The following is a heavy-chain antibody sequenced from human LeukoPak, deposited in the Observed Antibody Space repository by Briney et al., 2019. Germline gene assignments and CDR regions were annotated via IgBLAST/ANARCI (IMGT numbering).Heavy chain of an antibody. V-gene: IGHV4-4*07. Sequence: SETLSLTCTVSSGSLSSFYWNWIRQPAGKGLEWVGRIYPSGSTDYNASLKSRVTMSVDTSKKQFSLTLNPVNCALPRVYYFARISCHDFDYWGQGILVTVSS. CDR3: ARISCHDFDY. CDR2: IYPSGST. D-gene: IGHD5-12*01. CDR1: SGSLSSFY. J-gene: IGHJ4*02.